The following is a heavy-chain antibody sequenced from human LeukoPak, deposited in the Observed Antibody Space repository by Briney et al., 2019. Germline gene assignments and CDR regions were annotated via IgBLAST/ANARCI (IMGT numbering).Heavy chain of an antibody. J-gene: IGHJ4*02. CDR2: ISYDGSNK. D-gene: IGHD3-22*01. V-gene: IGHV3-30*02. CDR1: GFTFSSYG. CDR3: AKQAQIVVVMSPGCPLDY. Sequence: GGSLRLSCAASGFTFSSYGMHWVRQAPGKGLEWVAVISYDGSNKYYADSVKGRFTISRDNSKNTLYQQMNSLRAEDTAVYYCAKQAQIVVVMSPGCPLDYWGQGTLVTVSS.